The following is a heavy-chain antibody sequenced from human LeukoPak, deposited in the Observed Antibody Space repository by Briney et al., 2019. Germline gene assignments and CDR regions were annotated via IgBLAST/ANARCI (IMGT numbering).Heavy chain of an antibody. CDR3: ARDAGGLHHRPV. CDR1: GGSISSSSYY. D-gene: IGHD1-14*01. Sequence: SETLSLPCTVPGGSISSSSYYWGWIRQPPGKGLEWIGSIYYSGSTYYNPSLKSRVTISVDTSKNQFSLKLSSVTAADTAVYYCARDAGGLHHRPVWGKGTTVTVSS. CDR2: IYYSGST. V-gene: IGHV4-39*07. J-gene: IGHJ6*04.